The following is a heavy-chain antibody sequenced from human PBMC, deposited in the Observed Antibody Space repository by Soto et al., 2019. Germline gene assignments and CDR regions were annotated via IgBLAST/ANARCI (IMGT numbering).Heavy chain of an antibody. J-gene: IGHJ6*02. CDR2: ISGNGDST. D-gene: IGHD5-18*01. V-gene: IGHV3-23*01. Sequence: EVLLLESGGGLLQPGGSLRLSCAASGFTFSSYAMTWVRQAPGKGLAWVSAISGNGDSTYYADSVKGRFTISRDNSKNVLYLQMNSLRAEVTAVYYGAQEAGYSLTHGMDVWGQGTTVTVSS. CDR1: GFTFSSYA. CDR3: AQEAGYSLTHGMDV.